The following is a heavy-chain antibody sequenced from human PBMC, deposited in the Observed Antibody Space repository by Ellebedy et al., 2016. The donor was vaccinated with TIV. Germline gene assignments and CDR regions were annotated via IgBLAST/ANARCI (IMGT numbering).Heavy chain of an antibody. CDR2: ISADGSST. Sequence: GESLKISCAASGFTFSSFAMHWVRQPPGKGLEWLSVISADGSSTYHADSVKGRFTFTRDNSKNTLFLQMNRLRTEDTAVYYCAKGTSSGFNYDRVGLEYWGQGTLVTVSS. J-gene: IGHJ4*02. CDR1: GFTFSSFA. V-gene: IGHV3-23*01. D-gene: IGHD3-16*01. CDR3: AKGTSSGFNYDRVGLEY.